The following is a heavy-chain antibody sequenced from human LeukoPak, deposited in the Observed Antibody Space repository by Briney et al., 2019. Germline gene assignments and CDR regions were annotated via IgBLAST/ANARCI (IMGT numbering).Heavy chain of an antibody. D-gene: IGHD3-22*01. J-gene: IGHJ4*02. CDR3: AKGFSGYYDYFDY. V-gene: IGHV3-23*01. CDR2: ISGSGGNT. CDR1: GFTFSSYA. Sequence: PGRSLRLSCAASGFTFSSYAMSWVRLAPGKRLEWVSAISGSGGNTYYADSVKGRFTISRDNSKNTLYLQMNSLRAEDTAVYYCAKGFSGYYDYFDYWGQGTLVTVSS.